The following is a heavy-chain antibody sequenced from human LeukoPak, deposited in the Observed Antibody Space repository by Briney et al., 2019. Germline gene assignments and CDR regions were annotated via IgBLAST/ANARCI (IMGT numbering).Heavy chain of an antibody. CDR1: GDSVSSNSAA. V-gene: IGHV6-1*01. CDR3: ARERVQQLAPNYYYYYGMDV. J-gene: IGHJ6*02. Sequence: SHTLSLTCAISGDSVSSNSAAWNWLTPSPSRGLEWLGKTYYRSKWYNDYAVSVKSRITINPDTSKNQFSLQLNSVTPEGTAVYYCARERVQQLAPNYYYYYGMDVWGQGTTVTVSS. CDR2: TYYRSKWYN. D-gene: IGHD6-13*01.